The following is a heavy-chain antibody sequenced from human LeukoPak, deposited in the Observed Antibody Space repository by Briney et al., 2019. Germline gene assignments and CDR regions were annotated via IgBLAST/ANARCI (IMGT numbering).Heavy chain of an antibody. Sequence: SGGSLRLSCAASGFTLRSYDMHRVRQVTGKGLGWVSAIGISGDTYYPGSVKGRFTISRENAKNSLYLQMNSLTAGDTAVYYCARGGIQVSGIDEIDYWGQGTLVTVSS. D-gene: IGHD6-19*01. CDR2: IGISGDT. J-gene: IGHJ4*02. CDR3: ARGGIQVSGIDEIDY. CDR1: GFTLRSYD. V-gene: IGHV3-13*01.